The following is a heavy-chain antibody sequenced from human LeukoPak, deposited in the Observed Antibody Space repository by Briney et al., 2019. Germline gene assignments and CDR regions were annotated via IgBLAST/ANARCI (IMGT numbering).Heavy chain of an antibody. V-gene: IGHV3-21*01. CDR3: ARDPYSGSYGNYYYYFMDV. J-gene: IGHJ6*03. Sequence: GGSLRLSCAASGFTFSSYTMNWVRQAPGKGLEWVSSITSGSSYRFYADSVKGRFTISRDNAKNSLYLQMNSLRAEDTAVYYCARDPYSGSYGNYYYYFMDVWGKGTTVTISS. CDR1: GFTFSSYT. D-gene: IGHD1-26*01. CDR2: ITSGSSYR.